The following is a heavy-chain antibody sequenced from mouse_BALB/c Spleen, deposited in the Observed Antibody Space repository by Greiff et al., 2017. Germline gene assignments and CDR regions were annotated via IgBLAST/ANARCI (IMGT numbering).Heavy chain of an antibody. Sequence: VQLQQSGPGLVKPSQSLSLTCSVTGYSITSGYYWNWIRQFPGNKLEWMGYISYDGSNNYNPSLKNRISITRDTSKNQFFLKLNSVTTEDTATYYCARDGNYLYYFDYWGQGTSVTVSS. V-gene: IGHV3-6*02. CDR3: ARDGNYLYYFDY. CDR2: ISYDGSN. CDR1: GYSITSGYY. J-gene: IGHJ4*01. D-gene: IGHD2-1*01.